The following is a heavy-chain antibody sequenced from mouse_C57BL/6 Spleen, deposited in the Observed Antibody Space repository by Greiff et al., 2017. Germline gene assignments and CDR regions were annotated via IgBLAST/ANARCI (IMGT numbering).Heavy chain of an antibody. CDR2: LDPEDGDT. D-gene: IGHD2-3*01. CDR1: GFNIKDYY. J-gene: IGHJ3*01. Sequence: VPLKQSGAELVRPGASVKLSCTASGFNIKDYYMHWVKQRPEQGLEWIGRLDPEDGDTEYAPKFQGKDTITADTSSTPAYLLLSSLTSEDTAVYYWTREDDGYYVRFAYGGQGTLVTVSA. V-gene: IGHV14-1*01. CDR3: TREDDGYYVRFAY.